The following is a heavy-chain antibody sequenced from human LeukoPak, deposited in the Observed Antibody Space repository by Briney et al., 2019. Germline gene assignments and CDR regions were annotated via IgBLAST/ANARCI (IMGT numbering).Heavy chain of an antibody. CDR2: IHHSGST. V-gene: IGHV4-38-2*02. CDR3: ERRGNPFDY. CDR1: GYSISSDYY. J-gene: IGHJ4*02. Sequence: SETLSLTCSVSGYSISSDYYLGWIRQPPGKGLEWIGGIHHSGSTNYNPSLKSRVTISVDTSKNQFSLRVTSVSAADRAVYYCERRGNPFDYWGQGTLVTLSS.